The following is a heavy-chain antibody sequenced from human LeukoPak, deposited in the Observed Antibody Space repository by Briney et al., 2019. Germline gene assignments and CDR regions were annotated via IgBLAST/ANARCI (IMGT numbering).Heavy chain of an antibody. CDR2: ISYDGSNK. J-gene: IGHJ4*02. CDR1: GFTFSSYG. CDR3: AKDGQGLTYYFDY. Sequence: QVGGSLRLSCAASGFTFSSYGMHWVRQAPGKGLEWVAVISYDGSNKYYADSVKGRFTISRDNSKNTLYLQMNSLRAEDTAVYYCAKDGQGLTYYFDYWGQGTLVTVSS. V-gene: IGHV3-30*18. D-gene: IGHD1-14*01.